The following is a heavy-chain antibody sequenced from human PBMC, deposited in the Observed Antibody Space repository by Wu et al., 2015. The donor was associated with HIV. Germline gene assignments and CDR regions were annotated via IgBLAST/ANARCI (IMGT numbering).Heavy chain of an antibody. J-gene: IGHJ4*02. CDR2: IIPVSGTP. D-gene: IGHD3-10*01. CDR3: ARLHLDGSGTLLFYYFDF. V-gene: IGHV1-69*15. CDR1: GGSFSTFA. Sequence: QVHLTQTGAEVARPGSSVKISCKLSGGSFSTFAVHWVRQAPGQGLEWMGRIIPVSGTPTYAQDFKGRLSIAADASTATTSMELRSLTSDDTAIYYCARLHLDGSGTLLFYYFDFWGPGTQVTVSS.